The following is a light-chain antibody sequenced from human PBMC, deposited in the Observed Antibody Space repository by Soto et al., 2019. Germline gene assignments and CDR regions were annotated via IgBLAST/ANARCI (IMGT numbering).Light chain of an antibody. Sequence: QSVLTQPPSVSGAPGQRVTISCTGSNSNIGAGYDVHWYQQLPGTAPKLLIYGNSNRPSGVPDRFSGSKSVTSASLAITGLQAEDEADYYCQSYDSSLCGSVFGTGTKVTVL. V-gene: IGLV1-40*01. CDR1: NSNIGAGYD. CDR3: QSYDSSLCGSV. CDR2: GNS. J-gene: IGLJ1*01.